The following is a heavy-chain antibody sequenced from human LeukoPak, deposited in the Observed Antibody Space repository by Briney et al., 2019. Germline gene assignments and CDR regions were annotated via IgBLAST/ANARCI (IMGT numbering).Heavy chain of an antibody. J-gene: IGHJ3*02. D-gene: IGHD5-24*01. CDR2: ISYDGSNK. V-gene: IGHV3-30-3*01. Sequence: PGGSLRLSCGASGFTFSSYAMHWVRQAPGKGLEWVAVISYDGSNKYYAYSVKGRFTISRDNSKNTLHLQMNSLRAEDTAVYYCARDGPVPQGWLPHAFDIWGQGTMVTVSS. CDR1: GFTFSSYA. CDR3: ARDGPVPQGWLPHAFDI.